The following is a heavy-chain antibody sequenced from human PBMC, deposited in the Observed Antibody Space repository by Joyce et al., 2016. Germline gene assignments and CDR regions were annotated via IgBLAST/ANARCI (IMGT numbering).Heavy chain of an antibody. J-gene: IGHJ5*02. CDR1: GFNFSTYS. CDR2: INRVSNYI. D-gene: IGHD6-13*01. Sequence: EVQLVESGGGLVKPGGSLRLSCAASGFNFSTYSMNWVRQAPGRGLEWVSSINRVSNYIYYADSVKGRFTISRDNAKNSLYLQMNSLRGEDTALYYCARGLGSSWYNWFDPWGQGTLVTVSS. V-gene: IGHV3-21*02. CDR3: ARGLGSSWYNWFDP.